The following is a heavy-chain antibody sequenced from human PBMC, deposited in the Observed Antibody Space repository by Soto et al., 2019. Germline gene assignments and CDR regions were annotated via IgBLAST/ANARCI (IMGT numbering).Heavy chain of an antibody. CDR2: TYYRSKWYN. J-gene: IGHJ6*02. V-gene: IGHV6-1*01. CDR3: ARGKIAVAGRHYYYYYGMDV. CDR1: GDSASSNSAA. D-gene: IGHD6-19*01. Sequence: SQTLSLTCAISGDSASSNSAAWNWIRQSPSRGLEWLGRTYYRSKWYNDYAVSVKSRITINPDTSKNQFSLQLNSVTPEDTAVYYCARGKIAVAGRHYYYYYGMDVWGQGTTVTVSS.